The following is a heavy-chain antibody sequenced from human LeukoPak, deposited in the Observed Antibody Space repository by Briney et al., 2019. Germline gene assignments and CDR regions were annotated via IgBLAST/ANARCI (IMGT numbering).Heavy chain of an antibody. CDR2: VDPEDGET. V-gene: IGHV1-69-2*01. CDR3: ATEEIRQWLVRNDY. Sequence: ASVKVSCKVSGYTFTDYYMHWVQQAPGKGLEWMGLVDPEDGETIYAEKFQGRVTITADTSTATAYMELSSLRSEDTAVYYCATEEIRQWLVRNDYWGQGTLVTVSS. J-gene: IGHJ4*02. D-gene: IGHD6-19*01. CDR1: GYTFTDYY.